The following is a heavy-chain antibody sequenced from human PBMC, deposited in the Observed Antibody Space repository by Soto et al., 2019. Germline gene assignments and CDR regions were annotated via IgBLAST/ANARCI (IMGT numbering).Heavy chain of an antibody. D-gene: IGHD5-18*01. CDR1: GFTFSSYG. CDR3: ARDVDTTSHFNRFDP. Sequence: GGSLRLSCAASGFTFSSYGIHWVRQAPGKGLEWVAVIWYDGIRKNYGDSVRGRFTVSRDSSKNMVYLQMDSLKVEDTALYYCARDVDTTSHFNRFDPWGQGVMVTVSS. CDR2: IWYDGIRK. V-gene: IGHV3-33*01. J-gene: IGHJ5*02.